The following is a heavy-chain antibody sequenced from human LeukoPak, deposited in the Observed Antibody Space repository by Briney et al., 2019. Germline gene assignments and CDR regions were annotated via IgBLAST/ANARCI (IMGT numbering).Heavy chain of an antibody. D-gene: IGHD3/OR15-3a*01. V-gene: IGHV1-8*01. CDR1: GYTFTSYD. Sequence: ASVKVSCKASGYTFTSYDINWVRQATGQGLEWMGWMNPNSGNTGYAQKFQGRVTMTKNTSITTAYMELSSLRSEDTAVYYCARALSWTTDSYYYMDVWGKGTTVTAS. CDR2: MNPNSGNT. J-gene: IGHJ6*03. CDR3: ARALSWTTDSYYYMDV.